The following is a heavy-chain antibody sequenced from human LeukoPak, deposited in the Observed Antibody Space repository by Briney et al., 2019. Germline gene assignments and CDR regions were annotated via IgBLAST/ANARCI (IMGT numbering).Heavy chain of an antibody. CDR2: ISSSGSTI. V-gene: IGHV3-48*03. Sequence: GGSLRLSCAASGFTFSSCEMNWVRQAPGKGLEWVSYISSSGSTIYYADSVKGRFTISRDNAKNSLYLQMNSLRAEDTAVYYCARGAGELLRSQFDYWGQGTLVTVSS. CDR1: GFTFSSCE. J-gene: IGHJ4*02. D-gene: IGHD1-26*01. CDR3: ARGAGELLRSQFDY.